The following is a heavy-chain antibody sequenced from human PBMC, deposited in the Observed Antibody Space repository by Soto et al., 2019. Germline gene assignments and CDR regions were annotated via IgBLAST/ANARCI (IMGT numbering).Heavy chain of an antibody. CDR1: GGSISSSNYH. CDR3: AGVGGSNYYYRHDC. Sequence: PSETLSLTCTVSGGSISSSNYHWRCIRQPPWKGRKWIWNLCYNGSAKYNPALTRRRTISRDRSMDQFSLGLGSVTAADTAGYYCAGVGGSNYYYRHDCWGRGTLVTVSS. V-gene: IGHV4-31*03. J-gene: IGHJ4*02. CDR2: LCYNGSA. D-gene: IGHD4-4*01.